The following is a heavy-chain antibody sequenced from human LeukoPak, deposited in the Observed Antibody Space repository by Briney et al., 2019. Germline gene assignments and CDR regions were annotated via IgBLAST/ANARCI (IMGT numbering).Heavy chain of an antibody. Sequence: PSETLSLTCTVSGGSISSGDDYWSWIRQPPGKGLEWIGYIYYSGSTYYNPSLKSRVTISVDTSKNQFSLKLSSVTAADTAVYYCARHFCSSTSCYVMLGAFDIWGQGTMVTVSS. D-gene: IGHD2-2*01. CDR2: IYYSGST. V-gene: IGHV4-30-4*08. CDR1: GGSISSGDDY. J-gene: IGHJ3*02. CDR3: ARHFCSSTSCYVMLGAFDI.